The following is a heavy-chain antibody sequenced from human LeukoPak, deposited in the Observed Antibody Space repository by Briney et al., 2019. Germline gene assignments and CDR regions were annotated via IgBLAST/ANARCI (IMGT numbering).Heavy chain of an antibody. Sequence: SETLSLTCAVSGYSISSGYYWGWIRPPPGKGLEWIGSIHHSGSTYYNPSIKSRVTISVDKSKNQFSLKLSSVTAADTAVYYCAGEGYGSSTSCYGNGMDVWGKGTTVTVSS. J-gene: IGHJ6*04. D-gene: IGHD2-2*01. CDR3: AGEGYGSSTSCYGNGMDV. CDR1: GYSISSGYY. CDR2: IHHSGST. V-gene: IGHV4-38-2*02.